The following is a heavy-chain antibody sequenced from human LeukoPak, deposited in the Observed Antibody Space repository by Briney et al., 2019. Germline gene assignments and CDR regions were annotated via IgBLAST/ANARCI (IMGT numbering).Heavy chain of an antibody. J-gene: IGHJ4*02. D-gene: IGHD6-25*01. V-gene: IGHV3-30-3*01. CDR3: ARDPAAAQRWGYYFDY. Sequence: PGGSLRLSCAASGFTFSSYAMSWVRQAPGKGLEWVAVISYDGSNKYYADSVKGRFTISRDNSKNTLYLQMNSLRAEDTAVYYCARDPAAAQRWGYYFDYWGQGTLVTVSS. CDR1: GFTFSSYA. CDR2: ISYDGSNK.